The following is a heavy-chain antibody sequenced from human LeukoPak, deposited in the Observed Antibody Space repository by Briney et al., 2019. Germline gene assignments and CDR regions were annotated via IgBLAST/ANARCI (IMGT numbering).Heavy chain of an antibody. CDR2: ISAYTGNT. CDR3: ARSSSIVVVTATPFDY. D-gene: IGHD2-21*02. J-gene: IGHJ4*02. V-gene: IGHV1-18*01. CDR1: GYTFTSYG. Sequence: GASVKVSCKASGYTFTSYGISWVRQAPGQGLEWMGWISAYTGNTNYAQKLQGRVTMTTDTSTSTAYMELRSLRSDDTAVYYCARSSSIVVVTATPFDYWGQGTLVTVSS.